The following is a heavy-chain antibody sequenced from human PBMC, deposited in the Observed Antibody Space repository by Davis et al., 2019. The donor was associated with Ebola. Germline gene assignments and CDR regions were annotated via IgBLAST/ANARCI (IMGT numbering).Heavy chain of an antibody. CDR2: INAGNGNT. CDR1: GYTFTNYA. D-gene: IGHD3-22*01. Sequence: ASVKVSCKTSGYTFTNYAIHWVRQAPGQRLEWMGWINAGNGNTKYSQKFQGRVTITRDTSASTAYMELSSLRSEDTAVYYCARWYYYDSSGYYYVGYFDYWGQGTLVTVSS. V-gene: IGHV1-3*01. CDR3: ARWYYYDSSGYYYVGYFDY. J-gene: IGHJ4*02.